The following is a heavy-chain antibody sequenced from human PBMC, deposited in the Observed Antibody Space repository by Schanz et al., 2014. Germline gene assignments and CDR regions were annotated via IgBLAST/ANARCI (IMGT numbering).Heavy chain of an antibody. D-gene: IGHD5-12*01. Sequence: EVQLVESGGGLVQPGGSLRLSCAASGFTFTNYAMSWVRQAPGKGLEWVSLISNSGDTAYYADSVRGRFTISRDNAENTLFLQMNSLRAEDTAVYYCARKMVATIGGYYDNWGQGTLVIVSS. J-gene: IGHJ4*02. CDR2: ISNSGDTA. V-gene: IGHV3-23*04. CDR1: GFTFTNYA. CDR3: ARKMVATIGGYYDN.